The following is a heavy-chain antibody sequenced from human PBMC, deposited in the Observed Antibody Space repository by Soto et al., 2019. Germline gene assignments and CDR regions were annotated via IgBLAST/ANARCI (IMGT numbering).Heavy chain of an antibody. D-gene: IGHD3-10*01. J-gene: IGHJ5*02. CDR3: SQGRGVIPYNWFDP. CDR2: FIPILGIA. CDR1: GYTFTSYA. V-gene: IGHV1-69*04. Sequence: GASVKVSCKASGYTFTSYAMHWVRQAPGQGLEWMGRFIPILGIANYAQKFQGRVTITADKSTSTAYMELSSLRSEDTAVYYCSQGRGVIPYNWFDPWGQGTLVTVSS.